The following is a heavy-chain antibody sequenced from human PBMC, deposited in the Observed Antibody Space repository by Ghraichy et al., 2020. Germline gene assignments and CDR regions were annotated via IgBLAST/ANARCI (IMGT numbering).Heavy chain of an antibody. Sequence: ASVKVSCKASGYTFSGYFIHWVRRAPGHGMEWVGWINPKSGILNHAQKFQGRVTMTRDKAIKTVYMDLSSLRSDDTAVYYCARVYSSLSGRLFDYWGQGTLLTVSS. J-gene: IGHJ4*02. CDR3: ARVYSSLSGRLFDY. D-gene: IGHD6-6*01. V-gene: IGHV1-2*02. CDR1: GYTFSGYF. CDR2: INPKSGIL.